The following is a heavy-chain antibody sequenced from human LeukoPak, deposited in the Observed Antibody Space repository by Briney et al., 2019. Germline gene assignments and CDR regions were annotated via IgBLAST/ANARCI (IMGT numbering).Heavy chain of an antibody. CDR3: ARDPTYYYGSGTYSHYYGMDV. CDR2: ISSSASTI. Sequence: GGSLRLSCAASGFIFSSYEMNWVRRAPGKGLEWVSYISSSASTIHYADSVKGRFTVSRDNAKNSLYLQMNSLRAEDTAVYFCARDPTYYYGSGTYSHYYGMDVWGQGTTVTVSS. J-gene: IGHJ6*02. CDR1: GFIFSSYE. V-gene: IGHV3-48*03. D-gene: IGHD3-10*01.